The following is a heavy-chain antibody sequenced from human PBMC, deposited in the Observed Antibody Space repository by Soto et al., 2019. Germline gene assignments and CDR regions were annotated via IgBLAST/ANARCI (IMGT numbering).Heavy chain of an antibody. J-gene: IGHJ5*02. V-gene: IGHV4-30-2*01. D-gene: IGHD3-22*01. CDR1: GGSISSGGYS. CDR2: IYHSGST. Sequence: LSLTCAVSGGSISSGGYSWSWIRQPPGKGLEWIGYIYHSGSTYCNPSLKSRVTISVDRSKNQFSLKLSSVTAADTAVYYCARAVMNYYDSSGSGLTKFDPWGQGTLVTVSS. CDR3: ARAVMNYYDSSGSGLTKFDP.